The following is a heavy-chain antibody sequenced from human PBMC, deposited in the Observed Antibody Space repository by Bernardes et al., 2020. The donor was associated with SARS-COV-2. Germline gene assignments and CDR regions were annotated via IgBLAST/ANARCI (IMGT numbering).Heavy chain of an antibody. CDR1: GCSMSSHY. J-gene: IGHJ4*02. D-gene: IGHD2-21*02. Sequence: LSLTFSVSGCSMSSHYWSWLRQPPGKGLVWVSRINRDWTRTNYADSVKGRFTISRDNAKNTLYLQMNSLRAEDTAVYYCARGTCCDGDCSKTPPEVWGQGILVSVSS. CDR3: ARGTCCDGDCSKTPPEV. CDR2: INRDWTRT. V-gene: IGHV3-74*01.